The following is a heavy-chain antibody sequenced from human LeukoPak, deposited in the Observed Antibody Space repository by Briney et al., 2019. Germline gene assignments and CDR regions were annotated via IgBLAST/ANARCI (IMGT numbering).Heavy chain of an antibody. D-gene: IGHD4-17*01. CDR2: ISSSATTI. J-gene: IGHJ4*02. CDR3: ARRTVTGRSFDY. CDR1: GFTSSDYY. V-gene: IGHV3-11*04. Sequence: GGSLRLPCAVSGFTSSDYYMSWIRQAPGKGLEWVSYISSSATTIYYADSVKGRFTVSRDNAKNSLYLQMNSLRAEDTAVYYCARRTVTGRSFDYWGQGTLATVSS.